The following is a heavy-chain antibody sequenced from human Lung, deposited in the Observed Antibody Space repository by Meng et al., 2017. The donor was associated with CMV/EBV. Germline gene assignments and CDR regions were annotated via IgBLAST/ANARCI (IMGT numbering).Heavy chain of an antibody. CDR1: GGSISSSSYY. Sequence: PRLQAAAPGLVKPSETLSLTCTVSGGSISSSSYYWAWIRQPPGEGLEWIGSVVYSGTTYYTSSLKSRVSISVDTSKNQFSLKLSSVTAADTAVYYCARHHHSPTFDYWGQGTLVTVSS. CDR3: ARHHHSPTFDY. J-gene: IGHJ4*02. D-gene: IGHD1-14*01. CDR2: VVYSGTT. V-gene: IGHV4-39*01.